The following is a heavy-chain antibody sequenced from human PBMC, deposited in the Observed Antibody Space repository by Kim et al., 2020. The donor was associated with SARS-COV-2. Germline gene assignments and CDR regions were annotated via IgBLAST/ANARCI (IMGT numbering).Heavy chain of an antibody. CDR1: GGSFSGYY. Sequence: SETLSLTCAVYGGSFSGYYWSWIRQTPGKGLEWIGEISHRGSTNYNSSLKSRVTLSVDTSKNQFSLRLTSVTAADTAIYYCARGPIPSGFSDSWGHGILV. V-gene: IGHV4-34*01. J-gene: IGHJ5*01. D-gene: IGHD3-22*01. CDR2: ISHRGST. CDR3: ARGPIPSGFSDS.